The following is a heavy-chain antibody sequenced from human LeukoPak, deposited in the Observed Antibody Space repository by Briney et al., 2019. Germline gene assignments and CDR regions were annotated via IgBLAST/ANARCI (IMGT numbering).Heavy chain of an antibody. J-gene: IGHJ4*02. CDR2: MSGRGDTS. Sequence: GGSLRLSCAASGFTFGTHAMTWVRQAPGKGLEWVSGMSGRGDTSYYADSVKGRFTISRDNSKNTLFLQMNSLRAEDTAVYYCAKLTGIRGWFVFYFDYWGQGTLVTVS. CDR3: AKLTGIRGWFVFYFDY. CDR1: GFTFGTHA. V-gene: IGHV3-23*01. D-gene: IGHD6-19*01.